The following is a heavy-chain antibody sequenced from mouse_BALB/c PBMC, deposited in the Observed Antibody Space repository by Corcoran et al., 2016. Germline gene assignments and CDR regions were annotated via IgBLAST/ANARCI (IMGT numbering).Heavy chain of an antibody. J-gene: IGHJ2*01. CDR1: GYTFTNYG. Sequence: QIQLVQSGPELKKPGETVKISCKASGYTFTNYGMNWVKQAPGKGLKWMGWINTYTGEPTYSDDFKGRFAFSLETSASTAYLQINNLKNEDTSTYFCARYGSSLYFDYCGQGTTLTLSS. D-gene: IGHD1-1*01. CDR2: INTYTGEP. V-gene: IGHV9-3-1*01. CDR3: ARYGSSLYFDY.